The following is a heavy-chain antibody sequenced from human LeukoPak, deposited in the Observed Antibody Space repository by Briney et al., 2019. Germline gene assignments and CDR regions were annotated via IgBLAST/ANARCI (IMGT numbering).Heavy chain of an antibody. CDR3: TRTSGLKYYFDY. Sequence: GGSVRLSCAASGFTFRHYAMHWVRQAPGKGLEWLSVISFDGKNDYYADFLKGRFTISRDNSNNTLFLQMDSLRADDTAAYYCTRTSGLKYYFDYWGQGTLVTVSS. J-gene: IGHJ4*02. CDR1: GFTFRHYA. V-gene: IGHV3-30*04. D-gene: IGHD6-19*01. CDR2: ISFDGKND.